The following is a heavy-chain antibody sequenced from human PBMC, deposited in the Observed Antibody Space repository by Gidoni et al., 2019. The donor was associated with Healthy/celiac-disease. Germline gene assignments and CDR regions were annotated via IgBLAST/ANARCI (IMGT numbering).Heavy chain of an antibody. J-gene: IGHJ4*02. CDR3: ASFMTTVTTAFDY. V-gene: IGHV4-39*01. CDR2: IYYSGST. Sequence: QLQLQEAGQGLVKPSETLSLTCTVSGGSISSSSYYWGWIRPPPGKGLEWIVSIYYSGSTYYNPSLKSLVTISVDTSKNQFSLKLSSVTAADTAVYYCASFMTTVTTAFDYWGQGTLVTVSS. D-gene: IGHD4-17*01. CDR1: GGSISSSSYY.